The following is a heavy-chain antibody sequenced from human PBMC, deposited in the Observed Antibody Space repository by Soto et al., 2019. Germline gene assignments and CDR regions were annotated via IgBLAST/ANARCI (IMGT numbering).Heavy chain of an antibody. CDR3: AREGIIDDILTGYYNGLDY. D-gene: IGHD3-9*01. V-gene: IGHV4-4*02. J-gene: IGHJ4*02. Sequence: PSETLSLTCAVSGGSISSSNWWSWVRQPPGKGLEWIGEIYHSGSTNYNPSLKSRVTISVDKYKNQFSLKLSSVTAADTAVYYCAREGIIDDILTGYYNGLDYWGQGTLVTVSS. CDR2: IYHSGST. CDR1: GGSISSSNW.